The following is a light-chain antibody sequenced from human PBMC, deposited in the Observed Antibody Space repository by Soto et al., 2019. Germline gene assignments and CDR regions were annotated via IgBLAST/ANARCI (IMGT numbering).Light chain of an antibody. J-gene: IGKJ2*01. CDR3: QHYNFWPNP. CDR1: QSVRDN. V-gene: IGKV3-15*01. Sequence: EILLTQSPATLAVSPGEGATLSCRASQSVRDNLAWYQQKPGQAPRLLIYRASTRATGVPARVSGSGSGTEFTLTISSRQSEGVSVPFWQHYNFWPNPVGQGTKVDIK. CDR2: RAS.